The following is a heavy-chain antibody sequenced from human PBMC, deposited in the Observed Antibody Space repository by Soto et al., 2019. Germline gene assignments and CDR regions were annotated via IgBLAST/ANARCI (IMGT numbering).Heavy chain of an antibody. V-gene: IGHV5-51*01. Sequence: PGESLKISCKGSGYSFTSYWIGWVRQMPGKGLEWMGIIYPGDSDTRYSPSFQGQVTISADKSISTAYLQWSSLKASDTAMYYCAAGPVTNTYLYYYGMDVWGQGTTVTVSS. CDR1: GYSFTSYW. CDR2: IYPGDSDT. CDR3: AAGPVTNTYLYYYGMDV. J-gene: IGHJ6*02. D-gene: IGHD4-17*01.